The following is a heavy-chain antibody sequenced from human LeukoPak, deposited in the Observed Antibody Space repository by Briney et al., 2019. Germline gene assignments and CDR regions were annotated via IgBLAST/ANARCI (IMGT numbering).Heavy chain of an antibody. J-gene: IGHJ4*02. CDR1: GGSITSGSFY. Sequence: SETLSLTCSVSGGSITSGSFYWSWIRQPAGKRLEWIGRVSNNGNTNYNPSLKSRVTMSVDTSKNQFFLTLTSVTAADTALYYCSKSAVAGPFAYWGQGSLVTVSS. V-gene: IGHV4-61*02. CDR3: SKSAVAGPFAY. D-gene: IGHD6-19*01. CDR2: VSNNGNT.